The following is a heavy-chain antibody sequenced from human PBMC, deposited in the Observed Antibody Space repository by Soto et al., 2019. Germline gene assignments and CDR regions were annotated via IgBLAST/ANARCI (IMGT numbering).Heavy chain of an antibody. CDR3: ARDRLVVTAITLHDY. D-gene: IGHD2-21*02. V-gene: IGHV1-18*01. CDR1: GYTFTSYG. CDR2: ISAYNGNT. Sequence: ASVKVSCKASGYTFTSYGISWVRQAPGQGLEWMGWISAYNGNTNYAQKLQGRVTMTTDTSTSTAYMELRSLRSDDTAVYYCARDRLVVTAITLHDYWGQGTLVTISS. J-gene: IGHJ4*02.